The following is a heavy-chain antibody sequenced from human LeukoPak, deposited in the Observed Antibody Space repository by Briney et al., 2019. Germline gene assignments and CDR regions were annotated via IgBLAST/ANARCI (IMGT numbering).Heavy chain of an antibody. CDR1: GGTFSSYA. V-gene: IGHV1-69*13. J-gene: IGHJ4*02. CDR2: IIPIFGTA. CDR3: NYGDPKNDY. Sequence: GASVKVSCKASGGTFSSYAISWVRQAPGQELEWMGGIIPIFGTANYAQKFQGRVTITADESTSTAYMELSSLRSEDTAVYYCNYGDPKNDYWGQGTLVTVSS. D-gene: IGHD4-17*01.